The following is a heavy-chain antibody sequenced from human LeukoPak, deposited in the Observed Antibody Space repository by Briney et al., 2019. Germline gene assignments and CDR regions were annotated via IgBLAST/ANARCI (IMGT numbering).Heavy chain of an antibody. J-gene: IGHJ4*02. D-gene: IGHD1-1*01. V-gene: IGHV3-30*18. CDR3: AKADPGTGAFDY. CDR2: ISFDGRTK. Sequence: PGGSLRLSCTASKFTFSNYGMQWVRQAPGKGLEWVAVISFDGRTKYYADSVKGRFTLSRDNSRNTLDLQMNSLGPEDTAVYFCAKADPGTGAFDYWGQGSLVTVSS. CDR1: KFTFSNYG.